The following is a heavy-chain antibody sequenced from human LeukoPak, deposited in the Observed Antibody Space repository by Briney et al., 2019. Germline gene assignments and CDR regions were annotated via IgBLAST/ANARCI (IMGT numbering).Heavy chain of an antibody. CDR1: GFPFSSYA. J-gene: IGHJ4*02. V-gene: IGHV3-23*01. D-gene: IGHD3-10*01. Sequence: GGSLRLSCSASGFPFSSYAMHWVRQAPGKGLEWVSAISGSGGSTYYADSVKGRFTISRDNSKNTLYLQMNSLRAEDTAVYYCAKDVSYYYDAGGYFDYWGQGTLVTVSS. CDR3: AKDVSYYYDAGGYFDY. CDR2: ISGSGGST.